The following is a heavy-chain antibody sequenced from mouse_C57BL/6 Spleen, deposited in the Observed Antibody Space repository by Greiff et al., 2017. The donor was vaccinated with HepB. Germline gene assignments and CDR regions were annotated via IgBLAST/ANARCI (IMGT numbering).Heavy chain of an antibody. D-gene: IGHD2-5*01. CDR2: IDPSDSYT. Sequence: VQLQQPGAELVMPGASVKLSCKASGYTFTSYWMHWVKQRPGQGLEWIGEIDPSDSYTNYNQKFKGKSTLTVDKSSSTAYMQLSSLTSEDSAVYYCARSYYSNYHWYFDVWGTGTTVTVSS. CDR1: GYTFTSYW. V-gene: IGHV1-69*01. J-gene: IGHJ1*03. CDR3: ARSYYSNYHWYFDV.